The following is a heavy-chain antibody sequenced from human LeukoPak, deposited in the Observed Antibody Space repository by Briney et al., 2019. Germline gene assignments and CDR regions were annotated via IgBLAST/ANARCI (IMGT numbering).Heavy chain of an antibody. CDR3: ARDRGGGYSGYDPNWFDP. Sequence: AGGSLRLSCAASGFTFSSYSMNWVRQAPGKGLEWVSSISSSSSYIYYADSVKGRFTISRDNAKNSLYLQMNSLRAEDTAVYYCARDRGGGYSGYDPNWFDPWGQGTLVTVSP. D-gene: IGHD5-12*01. V-gene: IGHV3-21*01. CDR2: ISSSSSYI. J-gene: IGHJ5*02. CDR1: GFTFSSYS.